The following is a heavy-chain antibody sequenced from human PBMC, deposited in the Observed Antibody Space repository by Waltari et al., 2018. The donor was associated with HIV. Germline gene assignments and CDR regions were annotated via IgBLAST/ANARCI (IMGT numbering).Heavy chain of an antibody. CDR1: GFGFDDFG. CDR3: ARAVGGRSEIDA. CDR2: VWNDGNKQ. V-gene: IGHV3-33*02. Sequence: QVRLMESGGRLMRSGETLTVFRAASGFGFDDFGMVWLRQAPGKGLEWLAVVWNDGNKQDYSDSVRGRFSAWRDNSRNTLFLEMRHLRVEDTAIYYCARAVGGRSEIDAWGQGTLVSVSP. J-gene: IGHJ5*02.